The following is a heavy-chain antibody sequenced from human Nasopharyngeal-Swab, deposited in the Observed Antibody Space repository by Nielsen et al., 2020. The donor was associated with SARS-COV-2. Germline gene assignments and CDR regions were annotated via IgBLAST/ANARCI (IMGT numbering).Heavy chain of an antibody. CDR3: ARGRDFSFDS. V-gene: IGHV6-1*01. CDR1: GDSVSSHSAG. Sequence: SQTLSLTCAISGDSVSSHSAGWNWNRQSPSRGLEWLGRTLYRSKWYNDYAESVKSRIAVNPDTSKNQFSLQLNSVTPEDTAVYYCARGRDFSFDSWGQGTLVTASS. CDR2: TLYRSKWYN. D-gene: IGHD3-3*01. J-gene: IGHJ4*02.